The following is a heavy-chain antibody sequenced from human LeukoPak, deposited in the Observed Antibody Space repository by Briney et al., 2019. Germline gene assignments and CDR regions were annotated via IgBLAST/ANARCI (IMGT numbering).Heavy chain of an antibody. CDR2: ISYDGSNK. Sequence: GGSLRLSCAASGFTFSSYAMHWVRQAPGKGLEWVAVISYDGSNKYYADSVKGRFTISRDNSKNTLYLQMNSLRAEDTAVYYCARQTLDILTGGGAFDIWGQGTMVTVSS. V-gene: IGHV3-30-3*01. CDR1: GFTFSSYA. CDR3: ARQTLDILTGGGAFDI. D-gene: IGHD3-9*01. J-gene: IGHJ3*02.